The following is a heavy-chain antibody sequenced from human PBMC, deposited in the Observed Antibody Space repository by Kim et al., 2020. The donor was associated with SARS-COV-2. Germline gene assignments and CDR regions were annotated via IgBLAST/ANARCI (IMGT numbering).Heavy chain of an antibody. CDR2: ISSSGSTI. CDR3: ARDFLAAYYYYGMDV. Sequence: GGSLRLSCAASGFTFSSYEMNWVRQAPGKGLEWVSYISSSGSTIYYADSVKGRFTISRDNAKNSLYLQMNSLRAEDTAVYYCARDFLAAYYYYGMDVWGQGTTVTVSS. D-gene: IGHD3-3*01. J-gene: IGHJ6*02. CDR1: GFTFSSYE. V-gene: IGHV3-48*03.